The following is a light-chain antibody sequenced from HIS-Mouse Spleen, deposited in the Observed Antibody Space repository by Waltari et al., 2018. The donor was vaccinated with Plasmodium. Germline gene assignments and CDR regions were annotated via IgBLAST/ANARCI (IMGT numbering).Light chain of an antibody. CDR2: WAS. CDR1: QSVLYSSNNKNY. J-gene: IGKJ4*01. Sequence: DIVMTQSPDSLAVSLGERATINCKSSQSVLYSSNNKNYLAWYQQKPGQPPKLLIYWASTRGSGVSDRVSGSGSETDFTLTISSLQAEDVAVYYCQQYYSTPLTFGGGTKVEIK. V-gene: IGKV4-1*01. CDR3: QQYYSTPLT.